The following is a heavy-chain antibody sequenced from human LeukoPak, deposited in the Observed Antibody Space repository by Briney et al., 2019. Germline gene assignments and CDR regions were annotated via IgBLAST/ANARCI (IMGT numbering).Heavy chain of an antibody. CDR2: IWYDGSNQ. CDR1: GFTFSNSG. CDR3: TTEGALTGSNAALDI. D-gene: IGHD3-9*01. V-gene: IGHV3-33*01. Sequence: GGSLRLSCAASGFTFSNSGMHWVRQAPGKGLEWVALIWYDGSNQYYADSGKGRFTISRDNSKNKLYLQMNSLRAEDTAVYYCTTEGALTGSNAALDIWGQGTMVTVSS. J-gene: IGHJ3*02.